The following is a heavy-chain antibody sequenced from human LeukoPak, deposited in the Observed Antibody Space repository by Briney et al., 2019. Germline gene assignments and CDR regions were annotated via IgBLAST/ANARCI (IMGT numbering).Heavy chain of an antibody. V-gene: IGHV3-23*01. CDR1: GFTFSNYA. Sequence: PGGSLRLSCAASGFTFSNYAMSWVRQAPGKGLEWVSAIGGNGGTTYYADSVKGRFTISRDNPKNTLYLQMNSLRAEDTAVYYCAKVRLGELSSIDYWGQGTLVTVSS. CDR3: AKVRLGELSSIDY. D-gene: IGHD3-16*02. J-gene: IGHJ4*02. CDR2: IGGNGGTT.